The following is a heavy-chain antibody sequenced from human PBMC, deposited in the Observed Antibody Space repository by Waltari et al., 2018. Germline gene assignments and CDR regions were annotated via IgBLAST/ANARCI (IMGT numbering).Heavy chain of an antibody. CDR2: ISWNSGSI. Sequence: EVQLVESGGGLVQPGRSLRLSCAASGFTFAVYALHWVRQAPGKGLEWVSGISWNSGSIGYADSVKGRFTISRDNAKNSLYLQMNSLRAEDTALYYCAKETVAADAFDIWGQGTMVTVSS. CDR3: AKETVAADAFDI. J-gene: IGHJ3*02. D-gene: IGHD6-19*01. CDR1: GFTFAVYA. V-gene: IGHV3-9*01.